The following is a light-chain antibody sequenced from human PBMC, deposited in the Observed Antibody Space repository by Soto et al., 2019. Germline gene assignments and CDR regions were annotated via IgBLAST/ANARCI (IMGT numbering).Light chain of an antibody. CDR3: QKYSSAPWA. V-gene: IGKV1-27*01. CDR1: QDISNY. J-gene: IGKJ1*01. Sequence: DIQMTQSPSSLSASVGDRVTITCRASQDISNYLAWYQQKPGKAPRVLIYAASTLQSGVPPRFSGSRSGTDFTLTISSLQPEDAATYYCQKYSSAPWAFGQGTKVDIK. CDR2: AAS.